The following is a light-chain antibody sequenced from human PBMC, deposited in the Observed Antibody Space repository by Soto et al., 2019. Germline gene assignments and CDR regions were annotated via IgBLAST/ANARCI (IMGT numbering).Light chain of an antibody. CDR3: HQWRISPLS. J-gene: IGKJ4*01. V-gene: IGKV3-20*01. CDR1: QSVGNSY. CDR2: GTY. Sequence: EIGLTQSPGTLSLSPGEGATLSCRASQSVGNSYVAWYQKKPGQAPRLLISGTYSRATGIPDRFRGSGSDPDFTLTITSLEPEDLGVYSCHQWRISPLSFGAGTKIEMK.